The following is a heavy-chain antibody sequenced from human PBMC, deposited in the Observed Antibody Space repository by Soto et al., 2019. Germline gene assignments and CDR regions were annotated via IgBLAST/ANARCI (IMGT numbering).Heavy chain of an antibody. CDR2: INDDGSST. CDR1: GFTFSMYW. Sequence: EVQLVESGGGLLQPGGSLRLSCAASGFTFSMYWMHWVRQVPGKGPEWVSRINDDGSSTNYADSVKGRFTISRDNAKNTLYLQMNALRAEDTAVYYCAKGDSSWVSWFDPWGQGTLVTVSS. J-gene: IGHJ5*02. D-gene: IGHD6-19*01. V-gene: IGHV3-74*01. CDR3: AKGDSSWVSWFDP.